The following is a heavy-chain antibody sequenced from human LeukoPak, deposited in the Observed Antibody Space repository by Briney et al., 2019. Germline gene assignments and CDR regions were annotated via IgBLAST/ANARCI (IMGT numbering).Heavy chain of an antibody. D-gene: IGHD3-10*01. CDR2: MNPNSGNT. CDR1: GYTFTSYD. Sequence: ASVKVSCKASGYTFTSYDINWVRQATGQGLEWMEWMNPNSGNTGYAQKFQGRVTMTRNTSISTAYMELSSLRSEDTAVYYCARGGPLLWFGEPSFDPWGQGTLVTVSS. J-gene: IGHJ5*02. CDR3: ARGGPLLWFGEPSFDP. V-gene: IGHV1-8*01.